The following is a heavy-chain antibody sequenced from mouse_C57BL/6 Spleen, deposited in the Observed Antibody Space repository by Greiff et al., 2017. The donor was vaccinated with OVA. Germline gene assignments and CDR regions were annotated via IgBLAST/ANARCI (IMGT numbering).Heavy chain of an antibody. CDR3: ARGGWDVDFDY. Sequence: VQLQQSGAELVKPGASVKISCKASGYAFSSYWMNWVKQRPGKGLEWIGQIYPGDGDTNYNGKFKGKATLTADKSSSTAYMQLSSLTSEDSAVYFCARGGWDVDFDYWGQGTTLTVSS. V-gene: IGHV1-80*01. CDR2: IYPGDGDT. D-gene: IGHD4-1*01. CDR1: GYAFSSYW. J-gene: IGHJ2*01.